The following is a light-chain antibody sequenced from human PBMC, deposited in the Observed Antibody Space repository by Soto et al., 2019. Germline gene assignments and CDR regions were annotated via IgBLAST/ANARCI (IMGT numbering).Light chain of an antibody. CDR1: QSLLHYNGYNY. CDR3: MQALQTPRT. J-gene: IGKJ1*01. CDR2: LGS. V-gene: IGKV2-28*01. Sequence: DIVMTQSPLSLPVTPGEPASISCRSSQSLLHYNGYNYLDWYLQKPGQSPQLLIYLGSNRASGVPDRFSGGGSGTDFTLKISRVEAEDVGGYYCMQALQTPRTFGQGTKVEIK.